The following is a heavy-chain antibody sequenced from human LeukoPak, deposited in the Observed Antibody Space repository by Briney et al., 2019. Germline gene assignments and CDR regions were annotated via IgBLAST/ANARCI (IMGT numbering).Heavy chain of an antibody. J-gene: IGHJ6*03. CDR2: ISSSGSTI. CDR3: ASRALRGSVVVPAADYYYYMDV. V-gene: IGHV3-11*01. D-gene: IGHD2-2*01. CDR1: GFTFSDYY. Sequence: GGSLRLSCAASGFTFSDYYMSWIRQAPGKGLEWVSYISSSGSTIYYADSVKGRFTISRDNAKNSLYLQMNSLRAEDTAVYYCASRALRGSVVVPAADYYYYMDVWGKGTTVTVS.